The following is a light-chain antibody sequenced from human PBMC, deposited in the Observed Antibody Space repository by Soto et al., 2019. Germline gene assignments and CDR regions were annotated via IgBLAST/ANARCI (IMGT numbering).Light chain of an antibody. Sequence: EIVLTQSPGTLSLSPGERATLSCRASQSVSSSFLAWDQQKPGQAPRLLIYGASNRATGIPDRFSGSGSGTDFTLTISRLEPQDFAVYYCQQSVTSPWAFGQGTKVAIE. CDR2: GAS. CDR3: QQSVTSPWA. V-gene: IGKV3-20*01. CDR1: QSVSSSF. J-gene: IGKJ1*01.